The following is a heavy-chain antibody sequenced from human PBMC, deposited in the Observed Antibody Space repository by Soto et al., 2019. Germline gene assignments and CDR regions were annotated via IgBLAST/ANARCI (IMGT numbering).Heavy chain of an antibody. V-gene: IGHV4-59*01. J-gene: IGHJ5*02. CDR1: GGSISRYY. D-gene: IGHD6-6*01. Sequence: SETLSLTCTVSGGSISRYYWSWIRQPPGKGLEWIGYMYYSGSTNYNPSLRSRVTISADTSKNQFSLRLSSVTAADTAVYYCATRATGGSSSGWFDPWGQGTLVTVSS. CDR3: ATRATGGSSSGWFDP. CDR2: MYYSGST.